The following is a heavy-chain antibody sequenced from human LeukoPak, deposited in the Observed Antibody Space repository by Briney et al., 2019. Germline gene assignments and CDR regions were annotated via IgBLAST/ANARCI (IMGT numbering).Heavy chain of an antibody. V-gene: IGHV3-73*01. CDR2: IRSKANSYAT. J-gene: IGHJ4*02. CDR3: AKDISTYYYGSGSYSPNFDY. CDR1: GFSFSGSA. Sequence: PGGSLRLSCAASGFSFSGSAMHWVRQTSGKGLEWVGRIRSKANSYATAYAASLKGRFTISRDDSKNTAYLEMNSLESEDTALYYCAKDISTYYYGSGSYSPNFDYWGQGTLVTVSS. D-gene: IGHD3-10*01.